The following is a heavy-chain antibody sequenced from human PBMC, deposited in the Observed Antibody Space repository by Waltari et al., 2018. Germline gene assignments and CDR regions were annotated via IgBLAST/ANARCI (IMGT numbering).Heavy chain of an antibody. CDR2: ISYDGSNK. V-gene: IGHV3-30*18. Sequence: QVQLVESGGGLVQPGRSLRLSCAASGFTFSSYGMHWVRQAPGKGVEWVAGISYDGSNKYYADSVKGRFTISRDNSKNTLYLQMNSLRAEDTAVYYCAKDRPYGGPTQLFQHWGQGTLVTVSS. J-gene: IGHJ1*01. CDR3: AKDRPYGGPTQLFQH. D-gene: IGHD4-17*01. CDR1: GFTFSSYG.